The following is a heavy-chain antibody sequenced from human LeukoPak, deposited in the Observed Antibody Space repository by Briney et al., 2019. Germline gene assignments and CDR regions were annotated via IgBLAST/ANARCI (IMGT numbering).Heavy chain of an antibody. D-gene: IGHD3-10*01. CDR3: ARDRVYFDY. Sequence: SETLSLTCTVSGGSISSYYWSWIRQPPGKGLDWIGYIYYSGSTSYNPSLKSRVTISVDTSKNQFSLKLSSVTAADTAVYYCARDRVYFDYWGQGTLVTVSS. CDR1: GGSISSYY. J-gene: IGHJ4*02. V-gene: IGHV4-59*01. CDR2: IYYSGST.